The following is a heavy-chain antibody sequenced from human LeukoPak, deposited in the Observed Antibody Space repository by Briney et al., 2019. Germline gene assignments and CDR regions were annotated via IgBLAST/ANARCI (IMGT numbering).Heavy chain of an antibody. D-gene: IGHD6-19*01. J-gene: IGHJ4*02. CDR3: ARRNDIAVAGGFDY. V-gene: IGHV4-39*01. CDR1: GGSISSSNYY. CDR2: ISYIGGT. Sequence: SETLSLTCTVSGGSISSSNYYWGWIRQPPGKGLEWIGSISYIGGTFYNPSLKSRVTVSVDTSKTQFSLKLSSVTAADTAVYYCARRNDIAVAGGFDYWGQGTLVTVSS.